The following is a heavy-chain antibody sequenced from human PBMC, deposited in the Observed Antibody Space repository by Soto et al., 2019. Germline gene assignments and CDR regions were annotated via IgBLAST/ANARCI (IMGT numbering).Heavy chain of an antibody. J-gene: IGHJ6*02. D-gene: IGHD1-20*01. Sequence: SETLSLTCAVSGGSISSGCYSWSWLRQPPGKGLEWTGYINHSGNTNYNPSLKRRVTISVDTSRNQFSLKVSSVTAADTAVYFCARFPSLRYYYYGLDVWGQGTMVTV. V-gene: IGHV4-61*01. CDR1: GGSISSGCYS. CDR3: ARFPSLRYYYYGLDV. CDR2: INHSGNT.